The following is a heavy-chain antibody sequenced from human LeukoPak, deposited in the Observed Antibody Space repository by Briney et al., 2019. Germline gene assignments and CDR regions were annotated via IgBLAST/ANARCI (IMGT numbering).Heavy chain of an antibody. CDR3: ARGGRGKAVDLDF. Sequence: PSETLSLTCTVSGGSISSYYWIWIRQPAGKGLEWIGRIYTSGSTNYNPSLKSRVTMSVDTSKNQVSLKLRSVTDADTAVYYCARGGRGKAVDLDFWGQGTLVTVSS. CDR1: GGSISSYY. D-gene: IGHD6-19*01. J-gene: IGHJ4*02. CDR2: IYTSGST. V-gene: IGHV4-4*07.